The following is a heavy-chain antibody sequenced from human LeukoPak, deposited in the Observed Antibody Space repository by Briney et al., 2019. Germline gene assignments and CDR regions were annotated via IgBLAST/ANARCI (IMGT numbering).Heavy chain of an antibody. CDR2: IRYDGSNK. CDR3: ASDGLMTTSGWDFDY. J-gene: IGHJ4*02. CDR1: GFTFSSYG. D-gene: IGHD6-19*01. V-gene: IGHV3-30*02. Sequence: GGSLRVSCAASGFTFSSYGMHWVRQAPGKGLEGVAFIRYDGSNKYYADSVKGRFTISRDNAKNSLYLQMNSLRAEDTAVYYCASDGLMTTSGWDFDYWGQGTLVTVSS.